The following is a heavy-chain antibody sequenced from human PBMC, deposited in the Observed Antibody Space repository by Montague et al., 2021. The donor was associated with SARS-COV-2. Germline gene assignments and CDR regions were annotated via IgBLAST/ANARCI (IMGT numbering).Heavy chain of an antibody. D-gene: IGHD4-17*01. CDR1: AGSIRDYY. CDR2: IYTTGSS. V-gene: IGHV4-4*07. CDR3: ARGGTVTTFFAPKRTRRYNWFDP. J-gene: IGHJ5*02. Sequence: SETLSLTCAVSAGSIRDYYWSWIRQPAGKGLEWIGRIYTTGSSDXSPSLQSRVTMSVDTSKNQFSLKLSSVTAADTAVYYCARGGTVTTFFAPKRTRRYNWFDPWGQETLVTVPS.